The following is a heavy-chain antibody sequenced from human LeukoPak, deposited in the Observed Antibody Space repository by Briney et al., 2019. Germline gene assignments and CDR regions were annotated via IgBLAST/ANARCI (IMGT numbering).Heavy chain of an antibody. Sequence: GRSLRLSCAASGFTFSSYGMHWVRQAPGKGLEWVAVIWYDGSNKYYADSVKGRFTISRDNSKNTLYLQMNSLRAEDTAVYYCARDWYYYDSSGYYAFDYWGQGTLVTVSS. CDR3: ARDWYYYDSSGYYAFDY. CDR1: GFTFSSYG. D-gene: IGHD3-22*01. V-gene: IGHV3-33*01. J-gene: IGHJ4*02. CDR2: IWYDGSNK.